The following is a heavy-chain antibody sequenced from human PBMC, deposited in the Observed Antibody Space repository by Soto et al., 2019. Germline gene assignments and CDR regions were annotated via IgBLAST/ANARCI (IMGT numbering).Heavy chain of an antibody. CDR2: INHSGST. V-gene: IGHV4-34*01. Sequence: SETLSLTCAVDGGCFSGSYWSWIRQPPGKGLEWIGEINHSGSTNYNPSLKSRVTISVDTSKNQSSLKLSSVTAADTAVYYCASNSSGSPSWFDPWGQGTLVS. CDR3: ASNSSGSPSWFDP. CDR1: GGCFSGSY. D-gene: IGHD3-10*01. J-gene: IGHJ5*02.